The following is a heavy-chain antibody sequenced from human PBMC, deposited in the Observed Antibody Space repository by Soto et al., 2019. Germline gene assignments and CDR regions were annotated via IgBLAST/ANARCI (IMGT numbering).Heavy chain of an antibody. CDR2: INSDGSST. D-gene: IGHD3-10*01. V-gene: IGHV3-74*01. CDR1: GFTFSSYW. CDR3: ARQLAGNRYY. J-gene: IGHJ4*02. Sequence: EVQLVESGGGLVQPGESLRLSCAASGFTFSSYWMHWVRQAPGKGLVWVSRINSDGSSTSYADSVKGRLTIYRDNTKNTLYLQMNSMRAEDTAVYYCARQLAGNRYYWGQGNLVTVSS.